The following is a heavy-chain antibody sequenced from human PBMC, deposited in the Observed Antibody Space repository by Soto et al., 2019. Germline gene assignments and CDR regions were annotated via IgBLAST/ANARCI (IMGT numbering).Heavy chain of an antibody. Sequence: QVQLVQSGAEEKKPGASVKVSCKASGYTFTSYAMHWVRQAPGQRLEWMGWINAGNGNTKYSQKFQGRVTITRDTSASTASMELSSLRSEATAVYFCARAGVGATPTDYWGQGTLVTVSS. D-gene: IGHD1-26*01. V-gene: IGHV1-3*05. J-gene: IGHJ4*02. CDR3: ARAGVGATPTDY. CDR1: GYTFTSYA. CDR2: INAGNGNT.